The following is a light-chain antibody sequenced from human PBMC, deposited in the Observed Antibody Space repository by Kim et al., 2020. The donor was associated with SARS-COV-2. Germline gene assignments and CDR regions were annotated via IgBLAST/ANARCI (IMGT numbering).Light chain of an antibody. CDR2: QDS. J-gene: IGLJ1*01. V-gene: IGLV3-1*01. CDR1: NLGDKY. Sequence: LSPGQTASIPCSGDNLGDKYACWYQQKPGQSPVLVIYQDSKRPSGIPERFSGSNSGNTATLTISGTQAMDEADYYCQAWDSSTYVFGTGTKVTVL. CDR3: QAWDSSTYV.